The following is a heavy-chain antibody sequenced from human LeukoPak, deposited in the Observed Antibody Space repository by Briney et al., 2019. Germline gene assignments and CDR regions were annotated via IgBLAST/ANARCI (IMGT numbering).Heavy chain of an antibody. CDR3: AGSLGYCTSNVCYLKY. Sequence: ASVKVSCKASGYTFTSYGISWVRQVAGQGLEWMGWISAQHGQTEYAPNSQDRVTITTDTYTNTAYMELRSLRSDDTAVYYCAGSLGYCTSNVCYLKYWGQGTLVTVSS. V-gene: IGHV1-18*01. CDR2: ISAQHGQT. J-gene: IGHJ4*02. D-gene: IGHD2-8*01. CDR1: GYTFTSYG.